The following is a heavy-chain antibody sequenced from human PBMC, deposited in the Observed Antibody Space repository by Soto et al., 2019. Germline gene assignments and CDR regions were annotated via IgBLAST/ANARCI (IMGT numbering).Heavy chain of an antibody. CDR3: AKDLGYYYDSSGYYFRTGLDGMDV. D-gene: IGHD3-22*01. CDR2: ISYDGSNK. CDR1: GFTFSSYG. J-gene: IGHJ6*02. V-gene: IGHV3-30*18. Sequence: GGSLRLSCAASGFTFSSYGMHWVRQAPGKGLEWVAVISYDGSNKYYADSVKGRFTISRDNSKNTLYLQMNSLRAEDTAVYYCAKDLGYYYDSSGYYFRTGLDGMDVWGQGTTVTVSS.